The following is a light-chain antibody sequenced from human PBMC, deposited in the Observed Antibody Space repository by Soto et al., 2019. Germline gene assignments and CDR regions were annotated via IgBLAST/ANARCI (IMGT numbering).Light chain of an antibody. CDR1: QNLSRN. CDR2: YAS. V-gene: IGKV3-15*01. CDR3: QQYDKWPHT. Sequence: EMVMTQSPATLSVSPGERATLSCRASQNLSRNLAWYQQQPGQAPRLLIFYASTRATGIPARFSGSGSGTDFTLTISSLQSEDFAVYCYQQYDKWPHTFGQGTKLEIK. J-gene: IGKJ2*01.